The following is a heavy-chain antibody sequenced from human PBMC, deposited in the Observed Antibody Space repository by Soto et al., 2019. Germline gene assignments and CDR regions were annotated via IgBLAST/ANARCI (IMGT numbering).Heavy chain of an antibody. CDR3: ARDDWNYDGYYYYGMDV. J-gene: IGHJ6*02. D-gene: IGHD1-7*01. CDR1: GYTFTSYG. V-gene: IGHV1-18*01. Sequence: QVPLVPSGAAVTKPGASVKVSCPASGYTFTSYGISWVRQAPGHGLECMGWITAYNGNTNYAQKLQGRVTMTTDTSTSTAYRELRSRRSDDTAVDYCARDDWNYDGYYYYGMDVWGQGTTVTASS. CDR2: ITAYNGNT.